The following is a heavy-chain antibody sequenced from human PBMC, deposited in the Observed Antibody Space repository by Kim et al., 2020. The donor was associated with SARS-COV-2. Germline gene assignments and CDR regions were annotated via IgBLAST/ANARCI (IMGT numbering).Heavy chain of an antibody. V-gene: IGHV3-30*18. J-gene: IGHJ4*02. CDR1: GFTFSSYG. D-gene: IGHD3-10*01. CDR3: AKDLAEWFGELLRTFPFDY. CDR2: ISYDGSNK. Sequence: GGSLRLSCAASGFTFSSYGMHWVRQAPGKGLEWVAVISYDGSNKYYADSVKGRFTISRDNSKNTLYLQMNSLRAEDTAVYYCAKDLAEWFGELLRTFPFDYWGQGTLVTVSS.